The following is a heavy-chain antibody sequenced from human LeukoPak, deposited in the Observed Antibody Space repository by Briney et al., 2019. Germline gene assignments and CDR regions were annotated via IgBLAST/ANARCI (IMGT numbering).Heavy chain of an antibody. V-gene: IGHV3-30-3*01. CDR3: ARAWNYARPYFDY. CDR1: GFTFSSYA. J-gene: IGHJ4*02. D-gene: IGHD1-7*01. Sequence: GGSLRLSCAASGFTFSSYAMHGVRQAPGKGREWVAVISYDGSNKYYADSVKGRFTISRDNSKNTLYLQMNSLRAEDTAVYYCARAWNYARPYFDYWGQGTLVTVSS. CDR2: ISYDGSNK.